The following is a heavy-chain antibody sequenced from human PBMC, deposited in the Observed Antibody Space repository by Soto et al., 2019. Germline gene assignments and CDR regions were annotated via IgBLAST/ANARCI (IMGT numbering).Heavy chain of an antibody. J-gene: IGHJ6*02. CDR2: IIPIFGTA. CDR3: ARNIVVVPAAIEEYYYYGMDV. D-gene: IGHD2-2*02. CDR1: GGTFSSYA. Sequence: SVKVSCKASGGTFSSYAISWVRQAPGQGLEWMGGIIPIFGTANYAQKFQGRVTITADESTSTAYMELSSLRSEDTAVYYCARNIVVVPAAIEEYYYYGMDVWGQGTTVNVS. V-gene: IGHV1-69*13.